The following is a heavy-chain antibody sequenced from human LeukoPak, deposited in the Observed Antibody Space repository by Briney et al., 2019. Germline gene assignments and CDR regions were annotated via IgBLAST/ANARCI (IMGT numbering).Heavy chain of an antibody. CDR3: ARDGGTGP. Sequence: GSSVTVSCKASGGTFSSYAISWVRQAPGQRLEWMGRIIPILGIANYAQKFQGRVTITADKSTSTAYMELSSLRSEDTAVYYCARDGGTGPWGQGTLVTVSS. J-gene: IGHJ5*02. D-gene: IGHD3/OR15-3a*01. CDR2: IIPILGIA. CDR1: GGTFSSYA. V-gene: IGHV1-69*04.